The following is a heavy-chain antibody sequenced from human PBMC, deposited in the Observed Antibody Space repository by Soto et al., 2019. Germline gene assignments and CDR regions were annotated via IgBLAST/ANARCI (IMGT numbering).Heavy chain of an antibody. J-gene: IGHJ4*02. V-gene: IGHV3-30*18. D-gene: IGHD3-9*01. Sequence: QVQLVESGGGVVQPGRSLRLSCAASGFTFSNYGMHWVRQAPGKGLEWVAVISFDGNTKSYGDSVNGRFIVSRDNSKNILYVQMNSLRPEDTAVYYCVKSKDLTGNHFKFDHWGQGTLVTVSS. CDR3: VKSKDLTGNHFKFDH. CDR2: ISFDGNTK. CDR1: GFTFSNYG.